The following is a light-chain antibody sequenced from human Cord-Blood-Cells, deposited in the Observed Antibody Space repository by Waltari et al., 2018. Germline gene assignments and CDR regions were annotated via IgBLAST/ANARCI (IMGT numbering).Light chain of an antibody. J-gene: IGLJ1*01. Sequence: QSALTQPASVSGSPGQSLTISCTGTSSDLGSYNLVPWYQQHQGKAPKLMIYEGSKRPSGVSNRFSGSKSGNTASLTISGLQAEDDADYYCCSYAGSSTYVFGTGTKVTVL. CDR3: CSYAGSSTYV. V-gene: IGLV2-23*01. CDR2: EGS. CDR1: SSDLGSYNL.